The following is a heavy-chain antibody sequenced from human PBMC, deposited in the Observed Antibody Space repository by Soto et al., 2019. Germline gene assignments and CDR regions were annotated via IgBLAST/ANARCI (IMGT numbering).Heavy chain of an antibody. CDR3: ARGHQYGGNSAAFEF. J-gene: IGHJ3*01. CDR1: GLTFSSST. CDR2: IIPFFNSV. Sequence: QVHLVQSGAEVKKPGSSVKVSCKASGLTFSSSTLTWVRQVPGQGPEWMGGIIPFFNSVNYAQKFQDRVTITADVSTSTTYMELRSLRSEDTAVYYCARGHQYGGNSAAFEFWGQGTVVTVSS. D-gene: IGHD2-21*02. V-gene: IGHV1-69*12.